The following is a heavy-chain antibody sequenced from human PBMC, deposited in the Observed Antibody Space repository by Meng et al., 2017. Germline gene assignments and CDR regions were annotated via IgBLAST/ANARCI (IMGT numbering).Heavy chain of an antibody. J-gene: IGHJ5*02. Sequence: QVQLVEAGGGVVQPERSMRLSCAASGLTFNHYDMHWVRQAPGKGLEWVAVISHDRSNKHYADCVKGRFTIYRDNSKSTLYLPMNSLRAEDTAVYYCAKKGSYGSGSPTPFDPWGQGTLVTVSS. CDR2: ISHDRSNK. CDR1: GLTFNHYD. V-gene: IGHV3-30*18. D-gene: IGHD3-10*01. CDR3: AKKGSYGSGSPTPFDP.